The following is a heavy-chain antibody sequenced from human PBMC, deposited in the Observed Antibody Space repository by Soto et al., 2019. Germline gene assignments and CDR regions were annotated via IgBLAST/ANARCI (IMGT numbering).Heavy chain of an antibody. J-gene: IGHJ4*02. D-gene: IGHD3-22*01. CDR1: GFTFSSYS. CDR3: ARDLWVYYDSSGYHY. V-gene: IGHV3-21*01. Sequence: PVGSLRLSGAASGFTFSSYSMNWVRQAPGKGLEWVSSISSSSSYIYYADSVKGRFTISRDNAKNSLYLQMNSLRAEDTAVYYCARDLWVYYDSSGYHYWGQGTLVTVSS. CDR2: ISSSSSYI.